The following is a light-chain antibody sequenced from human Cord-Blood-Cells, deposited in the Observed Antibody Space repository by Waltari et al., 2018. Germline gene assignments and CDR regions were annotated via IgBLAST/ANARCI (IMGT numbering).Light chain of an antibody. CDR1: SSDVGSYNL. Sequence: QSALTQPASVSGSPGQSITISCTGTSSDVGSYNLVSWYQQHPGKAPKLMIYEGSKPPSGVSNRFSGSKSGNTASLPISGLQAEDEADYYCCSYAGSSTLVFGGGTKLTVL. CDR3: CSYAGSSTLV. CDR2: EGS. V-gene: IGLV2-23*01. J-gene: IGLJ3*02.